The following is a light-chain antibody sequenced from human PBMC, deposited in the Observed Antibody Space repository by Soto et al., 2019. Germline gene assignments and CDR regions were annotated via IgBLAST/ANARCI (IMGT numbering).Light chain of an antibody. CDR1: SSNIGSNT. Sequence: QSVLTQPPSASGTPGQRVTISCSGSSSNIGSNTVNWYQQLPGTAPKLLIYNNNQRPSGVPDRFSGSKSGTSASLAIGGLQSDDEADYYCAAWDDSLNGQVFGGGTQLTVL. V-gene: IGLV1-44*01. J-gene: IGLJ3*02. CDR2: NNN. CDR3: AAWDDSLNGQV.